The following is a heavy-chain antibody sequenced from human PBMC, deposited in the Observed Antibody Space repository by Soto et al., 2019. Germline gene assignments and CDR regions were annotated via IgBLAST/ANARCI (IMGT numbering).Heavy chain of an antibody. CDR3: ARDLLGYCTNGVCYSIGY. J-gene: IGHJ4*02. D-gene: IGHD2-8*01. CDR2: ISYDGSNK. V-gene: IGHV3-30-3*01. CDR1: GFTLSSYA. Sequence: QVQLVESGGGVIQPGRSLRLSCAASGFTLSSYAMHWVRQAPGKGLEWVAVISYDGSNKYYADSVKGRFTISRDNSKNTLYLQMNSLRAEDTAVYYCARDLLGYCTNGVCYSIGYWGQGTLVTVPS.